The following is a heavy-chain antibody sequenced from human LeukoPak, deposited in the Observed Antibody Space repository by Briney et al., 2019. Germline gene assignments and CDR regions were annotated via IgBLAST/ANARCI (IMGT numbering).Heavy chain of an antibody. D-gene: IGHD6-6*01. J-gene: IGHJ5*02. Sequence: PGGSLRLSCAASGFTVSSNYMSWVRQPPGKGLEWIGSIYYSGSTYYNPSLKSRVTISVDTSKNQFSLKLSSVTAADTAVYYCARVSVIAARPPGWFDPWGQGTLVTVSS. CDR1: GFTVSSNY. CDR2: IYYSGST. V-gene: IGHV4-39*07. CDR3: ARVSVIAARPPGWFDP.